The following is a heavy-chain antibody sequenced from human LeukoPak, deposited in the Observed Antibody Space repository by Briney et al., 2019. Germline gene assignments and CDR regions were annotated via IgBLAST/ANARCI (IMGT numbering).Heavy chain of an antibody. CDR3: ARMGDYYDSSGLDY. CDR1: GGSISSSNW. V-gene: IGHV4-4*02. Sequence: PSETLSLTCAVSGGSISSSNWWSWVRQPPGKGLEWIGEIYHSGSTNYNPSLKSRVTISVDKSKNQFSLKLSSVTAADTAVYYCARMGDYYDSSGLDYWGQGTLVTVSS. D-gene: IGHD3-22*01. CDR2: IYHSGST. J-gene: IGHJ4*02.